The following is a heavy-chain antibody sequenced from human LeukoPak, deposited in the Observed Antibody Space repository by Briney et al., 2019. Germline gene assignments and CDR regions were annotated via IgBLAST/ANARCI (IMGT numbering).Heavy chain of an antibody. CDR2: INHSGST. Sequence: SETLSLTCAVYGGSFSGYYWSWIRQPPGKGLEWIGEINHSGSTNYNPSLKSRVTISVDTSKNQFSLKLSSVTAADTAVYYCARAYSSSWYRRWFDPWGQGTLVTVSS. CDR3: ARAYSSSWYRRWFDP. D-gene: IGHD6-13*01. J-gene: IGHJ5*02. V-gene: IGHV4-34*01. CDR1: GGSFSGYY.